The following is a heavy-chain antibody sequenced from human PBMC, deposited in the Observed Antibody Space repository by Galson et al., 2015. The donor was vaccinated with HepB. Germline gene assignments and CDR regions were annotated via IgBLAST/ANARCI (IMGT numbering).Heavy chain of an antibody. V-gene: IGHV5-10-1*01. CDR2: IDPSDSYT. CDR3: ARDYYGSGRHYYYYGMDV. Sequence: AEVKKPGESLRISCKGSGYSFTSYWISWVRQMPGKGLEWMGRIDPSDSYTNYSPSFQGHVTISADKSISTAYLQWSSLKASDTAMYYCARDYYGSGRHYYYYGMDVWGQGTTVTVSS. D-gene: IGHD3-10*01. J-gene: IGHJ6*02. CDR1: GYSFTSYW.